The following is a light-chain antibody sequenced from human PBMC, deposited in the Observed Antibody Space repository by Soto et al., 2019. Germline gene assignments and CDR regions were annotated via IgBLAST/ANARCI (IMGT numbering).Light chain of an antibody. V-gene: IGLV2-11*01. CDR2: DVA. CDR3: CSYAGIHTYV. Sequence: QSALTQPRSVSGSPGQSVTISCTGTSRDVGGFDYVSWYQQHPGKVPTLIMYDVAQRPSGVPERFSGFKSGNTASLTISGLAPGDEADYYCCSYAGIHTYVFGTGTKLTVL. J-gene: IGLJ1*01. CDR1: SRDVGGFDY.